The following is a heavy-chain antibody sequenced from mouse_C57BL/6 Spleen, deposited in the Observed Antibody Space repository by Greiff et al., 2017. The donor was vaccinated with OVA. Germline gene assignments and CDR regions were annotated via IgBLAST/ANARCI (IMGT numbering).Heavy chain of an antibody. Sequence: VQLKQSGAELVRPGASVKLSCTASGFNINDYYMHWVKQRPEQGLEWIGRIDPEDGDTEYAPKFQGKATMTADTSSNTAYLQLRSLTSEETAVYYCEGYGAAWFAYWGQGTLVTVSA. CDR3: EGYGAAWFAY. V-gene: IGHV14-1*01. D-gene: IGHD2-2*01. CDR1: GFNINDYY. J-gene: IGHJ3*01. CDR2: IDPEDGDT.